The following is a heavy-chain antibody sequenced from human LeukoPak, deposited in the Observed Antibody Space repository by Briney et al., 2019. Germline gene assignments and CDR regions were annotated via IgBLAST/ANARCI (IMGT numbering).Heavy chain of an antibody. Sequence: SETPSLTCAVYGGSFSGYYWSWIRQPPGKGLEWIGEINHSGSTNYNPSLKSRVTISVDTSKNQFSLKLSSVTAADTAVYYCARKRRYYYDSSGYYYNDYWGQGTLVTVSS. CDR3: ARKRRYYYDSSGYYYNDY. J-gene: IGHJ4*02. D-gene: IGHD3-22*01. V-gene: IGHV4-34*01. CDR1: GGSFSGYY. CDR2: INHSGST.